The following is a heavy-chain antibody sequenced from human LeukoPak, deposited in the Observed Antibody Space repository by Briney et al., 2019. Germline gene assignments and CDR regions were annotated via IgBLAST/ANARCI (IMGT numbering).Heavy chain of an antibody. Sequence: GGSLRLSCAASGFTFSSYGMHWVRQAPGKGLEWVAFIRYDGSNKYYADSVKGRFTISRDNSKNTLYLPMNSLRAEDMAVYYCAKSGRRGYSYGYRFKYYYDYWGQGTLVTVSS. CDR2: IRYDGSNK. V-gene: IGHV3-30*02. CDR3: AKSGRRGYSYGYRFKYYYDY. D-gene: IGHD5-18*01. CDR1: GFTFSSYG. J-gene: IGHJ4*02.